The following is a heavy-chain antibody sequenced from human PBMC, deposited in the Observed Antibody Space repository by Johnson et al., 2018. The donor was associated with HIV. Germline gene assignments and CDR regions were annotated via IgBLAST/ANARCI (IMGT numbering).Heavy chain of an antibody. Sequence: QVQLVESGGGVVQPGGSLRLSCAASGFTFSSYGMHWVRQAPGKGLEWLAFIRYDGSNKYYADFVKGRFTISRDNSKHTLYLQMNSLRAEDTAVYYCGALAGIVSAFDIWGQGTMVTVSS. V-gene: IGHV3-30*02. CDR1: GFTFSSYG. J-gene: IGHJ3*02. D-gene: IGHD6-19*01. CDR3: GALAGIVSAFDI. CDR2: IRYDGSNK.